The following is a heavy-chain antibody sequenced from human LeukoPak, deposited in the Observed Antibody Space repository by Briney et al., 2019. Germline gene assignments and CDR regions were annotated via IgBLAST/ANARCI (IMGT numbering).Heavy chain of an antibody. CDR2: IYYSGST. CDR3: ARGYEFWSGYSAYYYSMDV. J-gene: IGHJ6*02. D-gene: IGHD3/OR15-3a*01. V-gene: IGHV4-59*01. Sequence: SETLSLTCTVSGGSISSYYWSWIRQPPGKGLEWIGYIYYSGSTNYNPSLKSRVTISVDTSKNQFSLKLSSVTAADTAVYYCARGYEFWSGYSAYYYSMDVWGQGTTVTVSS. CDR1: GGSISSYY.